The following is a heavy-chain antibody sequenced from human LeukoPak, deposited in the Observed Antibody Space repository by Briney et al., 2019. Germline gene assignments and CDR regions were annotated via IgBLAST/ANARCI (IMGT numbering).Heavy chain of an antibody. CDR3: ARDRASAGGFDY. V-gene: IGHV4-59*01. CDR2: IYYSGTT. J-gene: IGHJ4*02. Sequence: SETLSLTCSVSGGSISPYYWSWIRQPPGRGLEWIGYIYYSGTTNYNPSLQSRVTISVATSKNQFSLKLSSVTAADTALYYCARDRASAGGFDYWGQGTLVTVSS. CDR1: GGSISPYY. D-gene: IGHD2-15*01.